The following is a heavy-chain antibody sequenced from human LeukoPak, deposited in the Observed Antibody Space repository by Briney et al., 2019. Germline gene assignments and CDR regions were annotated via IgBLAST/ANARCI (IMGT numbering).Heavy chain of an antibody. CDR3: TRRAPRIQLWLAAFDI. CDR2: IRSKANSYAT. Sequence: PGGSLRLSCAASGFTFSGSAMHWVRQASGKGLEWVGRIRSKANSYATAYAASVKGRFTISRDDSKNTAYLQMNSLKTEDTAVYYCTRRAPRIQLWLAAFDIWGQGTMVTVSS. CDR1: GFTFSGSA. D-gene: IGHD5-18*01. J-gene: IGHJ3*02. V-gene: IGHV3-73*01.